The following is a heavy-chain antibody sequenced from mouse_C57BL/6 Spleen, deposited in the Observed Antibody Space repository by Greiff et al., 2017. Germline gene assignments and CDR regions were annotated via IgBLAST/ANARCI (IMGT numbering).Heavy chain of an antibody. V-gene: IGHV1-80*01. CDR2: IYPGDGDT. CDR3: AREYYGSSYDAMDY. Sequence: QVQLQQSGAELVKPGASVKISCKASGYAFSSYWMNWVKQRPGKGLEWIGQIYPGDGDTNYNGKFKGKATLTADQSSSTAYIQLSSLTSEDSAVYFCAREYYGSSYDAMDYWGQGTSVTVSS. J-gene: IGHJ4*01. CDR1: GYAFSSYW. D-gene: IGHD1-1*01.